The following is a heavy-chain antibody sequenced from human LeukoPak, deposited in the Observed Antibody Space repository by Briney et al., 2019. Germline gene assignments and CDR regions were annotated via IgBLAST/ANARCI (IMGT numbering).Heavy chain of an antibody. Sequence: GGSLRLSCAAYGFTFRTLAMNWVRQAPGKGLEWVSTISDNGRSTHYADSVKGRFTISRDNSKNTLDLQMNSLKAEDTAIYYCVKDVRPGGGGMDVWGQGTTVTVSS. CDR3: VKDVRPGGGGMDV. D-gene: IGHD3-10*02. CDR1: GFTFRTLA. J-gene: IGHJ6*02. CDR2: ISDNGRST. V-gene: IGHV3-23*01.